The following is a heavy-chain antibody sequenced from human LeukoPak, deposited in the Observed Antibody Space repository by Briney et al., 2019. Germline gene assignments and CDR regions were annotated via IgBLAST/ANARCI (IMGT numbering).Heavy chain of an antibody. V-gene: IGHV4-59*02. D-gene: IGHD6-13*01. J-gene: IGHJ4*02. CDR1: GGSVSSYY. Sequence: PSETLSLTCTVSGGSVSSYYWSWIRQPPGKGLEWIGYIYNSGSTYYNPSLKSRVTISVDTSKNQFSLELSSVTAADTAVYYCARGPSRTYSSSWYVYWGQGTLVTVSS. CDR3: ARGPSRTYSSSWYVY. CDR2: IYNSGST.